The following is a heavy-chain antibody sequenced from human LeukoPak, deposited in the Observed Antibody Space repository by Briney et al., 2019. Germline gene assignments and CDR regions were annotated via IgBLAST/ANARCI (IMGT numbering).Heavy chain of an antibody. CDR1: GGSISGHY. CDR3: ARLHADTSLTPYYYYIYV. D-gene: IGHD5-18*01. CDR2: IYYSGST. Sequence: KPSETLSPTCTVSGGSISGHYWSWIRQPPGKGLEWIGYIYYSGSTNYNPSLKSRATISVDTSMNQYSLKLSSVTAADTAVHYCARLHADTSLTPYYYYIYVWGKGTTVTVSS. J-gene: IGHJ6*03. V-gene: IGHV4-59*08.